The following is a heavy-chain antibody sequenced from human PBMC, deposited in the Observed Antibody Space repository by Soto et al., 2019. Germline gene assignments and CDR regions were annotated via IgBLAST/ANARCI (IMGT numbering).Heavy chain of an antibody. Sequence: ASVKVSCKVSGYTLTELSMHWVRQAPGKGLEWMGGLDPEDGETIYAQKFQGRVTMTEDTSTDTAYMELSSLRSEDTAVYYCATEGPYSSSELLWGQGTLVTVSS. J-gene: IGHJ4*02. CDR3: ATEGPYSSSELL. V-gene: IGHV1-24*01. D-gene: IGHD6-6*01. CDR2: LDPEDGET. CDR1: GYTLTELS.